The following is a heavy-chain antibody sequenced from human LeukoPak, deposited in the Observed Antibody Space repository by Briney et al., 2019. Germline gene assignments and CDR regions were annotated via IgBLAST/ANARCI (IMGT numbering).Heavy chain of an antibody. CDR1: GFTFSSYG. Sequence: QTGRSLRLSCAASGFTFSSYGMHWVRQAPGKGLEWVAVISYDGSNKYYADSVKGRFTISRDNSKNTLYLQMNSLRAADTAVYYCAKEGCSGGSCYSYYYYGMDVWGKGTTVTVSS. CDR3: AKEGCSGGSCYSYYYYGMDV. J-gene: IGHJ6*04. CDR2: ISYDGSNK. D-gene: IGHD2-15*01. V-gene: IGHV3-30*18.